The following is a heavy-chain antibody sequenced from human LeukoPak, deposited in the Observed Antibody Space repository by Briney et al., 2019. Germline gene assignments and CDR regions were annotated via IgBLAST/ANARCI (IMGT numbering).Heavy chain of an antibody. J-gene: IGHJ4*02. Sequence: GGSLRLSCAASGFTFSSYGMHWVRQAPGKGLEWVAFIRYDGSNKYYADSVKGRFTISRDNSKNTLYLQMNSLRAEDTAVYYCAKDGAYYYDSSGYYMDYWGQGTLVTVSS. CDR2: IRYDGSNK. CDR1: GFTFSSYG. D-gene: IGHD3-22*01. CDR3: AKDGAYYYDSSGYYMDY. V-gene: IGHV3-30*02.